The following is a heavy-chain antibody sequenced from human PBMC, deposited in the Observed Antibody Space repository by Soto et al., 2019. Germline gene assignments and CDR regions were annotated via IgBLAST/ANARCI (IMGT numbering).Heavy chain of an antibody. J-gene: IGHJ6*02. D-gene: IGHD6-19*01. CDR2: IYDSGST. Sequence: RQPPGKALEWIGNIYDSGSTSYNPSLKSRVTISVDTSKNQFSLTLTSVTAADTATSYWQHRPQGPSGWAGWAQGTTLPVSS. CDR3: QHRPQGPSGWAG. V-gene: IGHV4-30-2*01.